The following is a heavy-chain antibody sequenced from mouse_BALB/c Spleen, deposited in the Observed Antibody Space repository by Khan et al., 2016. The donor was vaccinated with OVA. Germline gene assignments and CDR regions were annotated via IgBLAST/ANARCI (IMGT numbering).Heavy chain of an antibody. CDR1: GYIFTKFW. J-gene: IGHJ2*01. CDR2: IYPGNGDT. Sequence: VQLQQSGAELARPGASVKLSCKASGYIFTKFWMQWVKQRPGQGLEWIGAIYPGNGDTRYTQRFKGKATLTADESSSTAYMQLSSLASEDSAVYYCVRSWDSYYFDYWGQGTTLTVSS. CDR3: VRSWDSYYFDY. D-gene: IGHD4-1*01. V-gene: IGHV1-87*01.